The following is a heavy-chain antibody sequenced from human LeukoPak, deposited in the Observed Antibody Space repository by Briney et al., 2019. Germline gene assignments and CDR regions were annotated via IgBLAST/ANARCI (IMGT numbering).Heavy chain of an antibody. CDR2: ISWDGSSK. D-gene: IGHD7-27*01. CDR1: GFTFTHYG. V-gene: IGHV3-30*03. CDR3: ARDIEEGRGDLRLGFDS. J-gene: IGHJ4*02. Sequence: GRSLRLSCAASGFTFTHYGIHWVRQAPGKGLEWVAVISWDGSSKNYVDSVKGRFTISRDNSKNTLYLQMNSLTAEDTAVYYCARDIEEGRGDLRLGFDSWGQGTLVTVSS.